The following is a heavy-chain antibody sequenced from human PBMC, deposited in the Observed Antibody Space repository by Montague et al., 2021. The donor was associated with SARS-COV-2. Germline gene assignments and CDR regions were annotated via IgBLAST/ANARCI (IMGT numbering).Heavy chain of an antibody. Sequence: SETLSLTCTVSGASVGSSDWGWIRQSPGKGLEWIGYFYRVGSAGYNPSLKSRATISRETSKNKFSLKVRSLTAADTAVYYCARETMTADAFDIWGQGTMVTVSS. D-gene: IGHD1-14*01. CDR2: FYRVGSA. V-gene: IGHV4-59*02. CDR1: GASVGSSD. CDR3: ARETMTADAFDI. J-gene: IGHJ3*02.